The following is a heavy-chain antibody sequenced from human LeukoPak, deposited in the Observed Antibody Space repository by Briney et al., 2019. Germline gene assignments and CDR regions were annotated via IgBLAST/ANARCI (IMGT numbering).Heavy chain of an antibody. J-gene: IGHJ6*02. CDR1: GGTFSSYA. Sequence: ASVKVSCKASGGTFSSYAIGWVRQAPGQGLEWMGRVIPIFGIANYAQKFQGRVTITADKSTSTAYMELSSLRSEDTAVYYCASSYGSGSSTYYYYGLDVWGQGTLVTVSS. V-gene: IGHV1-69*04. CDR2: VIPIFGIA. D-gene: IGHD3-10*01. CDR3: ASSYGSGSSTYYYYGLDV.